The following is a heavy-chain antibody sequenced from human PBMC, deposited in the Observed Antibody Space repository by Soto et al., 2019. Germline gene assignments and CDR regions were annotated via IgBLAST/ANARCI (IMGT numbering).Heavy chain of an antibody. Sequence: ASVKVSCKVSGYTLTELSMHWVRQAPGKGLEWMGGFDPEDGETIYAQKFQGRVTMTEDTSTDTAYMELSSLGSEDTAVYYCVGFRGVTFMVFNWFDPWGQGTLVTVSS. CDR2: FDPEDGET. J-gene: IGHJ5*02. D-gene: IGHD3-10*01. CDR1: GYTLTELS. CDR3: VGFRGVTFMVFNWFDP. V-gene: IGHV1-24*01.